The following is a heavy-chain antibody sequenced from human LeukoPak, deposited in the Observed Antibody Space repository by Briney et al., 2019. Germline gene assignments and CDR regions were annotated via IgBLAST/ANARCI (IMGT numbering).Heavy chain of an antibody. D-gene: IGHD2-2*01. J-gene: IGHJ3*02. CDR2: IYTSGST. CDR3: ARQKCTSASCLTKNAFDI. CDR1: GSISGYY. V-gene: IGHV4-4*09. Sequence: SETLSLTCTVSGSISGYYWSWIRQPPGKGLEWIGYIYTSGSTNYNPSLKSRVTISVDTSKNQFSLDLSSVTAADTAVYYCARQKCTSASCLTKNAFDIWGQGTMVTVSS.